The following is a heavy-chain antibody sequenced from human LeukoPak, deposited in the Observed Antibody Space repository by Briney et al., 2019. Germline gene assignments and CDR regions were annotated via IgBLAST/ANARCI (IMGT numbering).Heavy chain of an antibody. D-gene: IGHD6-13*01. Sequence: GGSLRLSCAASGFTFSSYSMNWVRQAPGKGLEWVSSISSSSNYIYYAGSVKGRFTISRDNAKNSLYLQMNSLRAEDTAVYYCARAASSWYSLFDYWGQGTLVTVSS. CDR2: ISSSSNYI. J-gene: IGHJ4*02. CDR3: ARAASSWYSLFDY. CDR1: GFTFSSYS. V-gene: IGHV3-21*01.